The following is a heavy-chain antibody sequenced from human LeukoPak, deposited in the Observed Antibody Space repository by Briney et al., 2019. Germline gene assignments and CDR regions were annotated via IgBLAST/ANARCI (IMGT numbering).Heavy chain of an antibody. CDR3: ARDFTVTTYWFDP. D-gene: IGHD4-17*01. V-gene: IGHV3-23*01. CDR2: VGPSGART. Sequence: PGGSLRLSCAASGFTFSHHGMNWVRQAPGKGLEWVSGVGPSGARTYYADSVKGRFTVSRDNSKNMVFLQMNSLRAEDTAVYYCARDFTVTTYWFDPWGQGTLVTVSS. J-gene: IGHJ5*02. CDR1: GFTFSHHG.